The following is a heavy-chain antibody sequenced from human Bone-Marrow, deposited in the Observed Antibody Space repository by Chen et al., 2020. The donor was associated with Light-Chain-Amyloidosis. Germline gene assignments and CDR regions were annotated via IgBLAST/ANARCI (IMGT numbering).Heavy chain of an antibody. D-gene: IGHD5-12*01. Sequence: EVQLEQSGPEVKKPGESLKISCKGSGYTFPNYWIGWVRQMPGKGLEWMGVIYPDDSDARYSPFEGQVTISADKSITTAYLQWRSLKASDTATYYCARRRDGYNFDYWGQGTLVTVSS. J-gene: IGHJ4*02. V-gene: IGHV5-51*01. CDR3: ARRRDGYNFDY. CDR1: GYTFPNYW. CDR2: IYPDDSDA.